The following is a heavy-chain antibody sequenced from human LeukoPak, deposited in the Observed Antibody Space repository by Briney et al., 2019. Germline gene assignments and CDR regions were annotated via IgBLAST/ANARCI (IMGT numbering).Heavy chain of an antibody. Sequence: PSETLSLTCAVYGGSFSGYYWSWIRQPPGKGLEWIGEINHSGSTNYNPSLKSRVTISVDTSKNQFSLKLSSVTAADTAVYYCARQSDSSGYYYLDYWGQGTLVTVSS. CDR1: GGSFSGYY. CDR3: ARQSDSSGYYYLDY. CDR2: INHSGST. V-gene: IGHV4-34*01. J-gene: IGHJ4*02. D-gene: IGHD3-22*01.